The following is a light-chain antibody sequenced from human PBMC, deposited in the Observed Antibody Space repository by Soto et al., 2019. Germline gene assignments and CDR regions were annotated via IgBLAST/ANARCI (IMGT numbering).Light chain of an antibody. CDR1: SSDVGKYNL. V-gene: IGLV2-23*01. J-gene: IGLJ1*01. CDR3: CAYAATYTYV. CDR2: QGY. Sequence: QSVLTQPASMSGSPGQSITISCTGTSSDVGKYNLVSWYQQHPGKAPKVMILQGYKRPSGVSNRFSGSKFGNTASLTISGLQAEYEAEYYCCAYAATYTYVFGTGTKLTVL.